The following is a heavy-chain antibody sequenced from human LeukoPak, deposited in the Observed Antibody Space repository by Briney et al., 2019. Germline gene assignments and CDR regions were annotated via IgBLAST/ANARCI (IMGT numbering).Heavy chain of an antibody. V-gene: IGHV4-59*01. CDR3: ARAYYDFWSGYFDY. D-gene: IGHD3-3*01. J-gene: IGHJ4*02. Sequence: SETLSLTCTVSGGSISSYYWSWIRQPPGKGLEWIGYIYYSGSTNYNPSLKSRVTISVDTSNNQFSLKLSSVTAADTAVYYCARAYYDFWSGYFDYWGQGTLVTVSS. CDR2: IYYSGST. CDR1: GGSISSYY.